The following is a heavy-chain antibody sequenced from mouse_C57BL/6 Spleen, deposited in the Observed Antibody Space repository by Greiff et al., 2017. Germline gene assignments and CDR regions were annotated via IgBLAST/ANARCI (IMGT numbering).Heavy chain of an antibody. CDR2: ISGGGGNT. V-gene: IGHV5-9*01. CDR1: GFTFSSYT. CDR3: ARPLRQGYYYAMDY. J-gene: IGHJ4*01. Sequence: EVKLMESGGGLVKPGGSLKLSCAASGFTFSSYTMSWVRQTPEKRLGWVATISGGGGNTYYPDSVKGRFTISRDNAKNTLYLQMSSLRSEDTALYYCARPLRQGYYYAMDYWGQGTSVTVSS. D-gene: IGHD2-4*01.